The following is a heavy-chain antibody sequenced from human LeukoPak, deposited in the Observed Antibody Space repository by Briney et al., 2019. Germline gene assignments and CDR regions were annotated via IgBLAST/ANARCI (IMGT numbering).Heavy chain of an antibody. Sequence: GGSLRLSCAASGFTVSSNYMTWVRQAPGKGLEWVSVIYSGGSTYYADSVKGRFTLSRDNPKSTLFLQMNSLRAEDTAVYYCAREPQGDSSGYDAFDIWGQGTMVTVSS. D-gene: IGHD3-22*01. CDR1: GFTVSSNY. V-gene: IGHV3-66*01. CDR2: IYSGGST. CDR3: AREPQGDSSGYDAFDI. J-gene: IGHJ3*02.